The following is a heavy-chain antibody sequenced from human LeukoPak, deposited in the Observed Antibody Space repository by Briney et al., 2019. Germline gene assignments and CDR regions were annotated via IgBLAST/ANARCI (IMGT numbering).Heavy chain of an antibody. CDR2: IYYSGST. V-gene: IGHV4-59*01. Sequence: SETLSLTCTVSGGSISSNYWSWIRQPPGKGLEWIGYIYYSGSTNYNPSLKSRVTISVDTSKNQFSLKLSSVTAADTAVYYCARDRSLFDPWGQGTLVTVSS. CDR3: ARDRSLFDP. CDR1: GGSISSNY. J-gene: IGHJ5*02.